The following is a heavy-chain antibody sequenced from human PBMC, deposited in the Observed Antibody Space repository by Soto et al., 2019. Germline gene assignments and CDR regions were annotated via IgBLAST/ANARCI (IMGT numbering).Heavy chain of an antibody. CDR2: IGGGGEYT. Sequence: EVQLLESGGGLVQPGGSLTLTCIVSGFTSGKYAMSWVRQAPGKGLEWVSEIGGGGEYTNYADSVRGRFTMSRDNSKNTLYLHMSSLNVEDTAVYYYAKDEVAANGRADAFDIWGQGTVVTVSS. CDR1: GFTSGKYA. D-gene: IGHD2-15*01. CDR3: AKDEVAANGRADAFDI. J-gene: IGHJ3*02. V-gene: IGHV3-23*01.